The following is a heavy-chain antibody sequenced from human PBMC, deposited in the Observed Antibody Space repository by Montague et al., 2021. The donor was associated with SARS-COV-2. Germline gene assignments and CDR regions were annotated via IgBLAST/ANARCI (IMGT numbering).Heavy chain of an antibody. D-gene: IGHD3-10*01. CDR3: ARLGDGVVPSPILGVGPYYSYYSMDV. J-gene: IGHJ6*03. Sequence: SETLSLTCAVHGGSFSTYSWNWIRQPPGKGLEWIGEIHHGGSTNYNPSLKSRVTISAETSKNQFSLKLTSVAAADTAVYYCARLGDGVVPSPILGVGPYYSYYSMDVWGKGTTVTISS. CDR1: GGSFSTYS. V-gene: IGHV4-34*01. CDR2: IHHGGST.